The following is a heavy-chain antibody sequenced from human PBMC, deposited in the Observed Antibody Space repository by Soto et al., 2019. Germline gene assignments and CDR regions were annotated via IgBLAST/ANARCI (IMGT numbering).Heavy chain of an antibody. J-gene: IGHJ4*02. V-gene: IGHV3-48*01. CDR3: ASGPTHFDY. CDR1: GFTFGSYS. Sequence: EVQLVESGGGLVQPGGSLRLSYAASGFTFGSYSISWVRQAPGKGLERVSYIVSSGTTIYYADSVKGRFTISRDDAKNSLDLQIHSLRADATAVYYCASGPTHFDYWGQGTLVTVSS. CDR2: IVSSGTTI.